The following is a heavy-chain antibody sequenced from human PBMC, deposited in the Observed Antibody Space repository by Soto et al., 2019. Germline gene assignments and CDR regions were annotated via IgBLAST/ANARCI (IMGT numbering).Heavy chain of an antibody. D-gene: IGHD4-17*01. CDR1: GFTFSSYA. J-gene: IGHJ6*02. CDR3: AKGLDPYYGDYRDYYYGMDV. V-gene: IGHV3-23*01. Sequence: LRLSCAASGFTFSSYAMSWVRQAPGKGLEWVSAISGSGGSTYYADSVKGRFTISRDNSKNTLYLQMNSLRAEDTAVYYCAKGLDPYYGDYRDYYYGMDVWGQGTTVTVS. CDR2: ISGSGGST.